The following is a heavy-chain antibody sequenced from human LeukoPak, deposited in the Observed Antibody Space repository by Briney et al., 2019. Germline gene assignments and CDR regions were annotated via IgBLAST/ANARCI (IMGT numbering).Heavy chain of an antibody. CDR3: ARDLGSSLVRGVILLRYSDL. Sequence: GGSLRLSCVASGFTFSNYWMTWVRQAPGKGLKWLANMKLDGSKEHYVDSVKGRFTISRDNSKNTLYLQMNSLRAEDTAVYYCARDLGSSLVRGVILLRYSDLWGQGALVTVSS. J-gene: IGHJ5*02. CDR1: GFTFSNYW. CDR2: MKLDGSKE. V-gene: IGHV3-7*01. D-gene: IGHD3-10*01.